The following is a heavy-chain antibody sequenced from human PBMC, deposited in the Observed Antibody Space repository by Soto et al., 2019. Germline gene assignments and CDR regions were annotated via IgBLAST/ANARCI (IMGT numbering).Heavy chain of an antibody. D-gene: IGHD6-19*01. CDR2: ISGNGNDA. J-gene: IGHJ4*02. CDR3: GKERRGSGWSVCNF. V-gene: IGHV3-23*01. Sequence: GGSLRLSCAASGFTFRDYAMNWVRQVPGKGQEWVSDISGNGNDARYADSVKGRFSISRDNSRNTLYLHLNRLRVDDTAVYYCGKERRGSGWSVCNFWGQGTLVTVSS. CDR1: GFTFRDYA.